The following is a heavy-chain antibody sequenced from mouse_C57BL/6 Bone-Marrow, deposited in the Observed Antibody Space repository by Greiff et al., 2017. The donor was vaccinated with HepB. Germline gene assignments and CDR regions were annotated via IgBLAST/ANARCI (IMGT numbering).Heavy chain of an antibody. CDR2: INSDGGST. CDR3: ARQSPMMVTIDY. J-gene: IGHJ2*01. Sequence: EVQGVESGGGLVQPGESLKLSCESNEYEFPSHDMSWVRKTPEKRLELVAAINSDGGSTYYPDTMERRFIISRDNTKKTLYLQMSSLRSADTALYYCARQSPMMVTIDYWGQGTTLTVSS. CDR1: EYEFPSHD. V-gene: IGHV5-2*01. D-gene: IGHD2-3*01.